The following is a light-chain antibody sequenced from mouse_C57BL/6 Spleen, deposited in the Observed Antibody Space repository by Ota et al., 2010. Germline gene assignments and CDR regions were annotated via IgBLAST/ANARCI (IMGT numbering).Light chain of an antibody. CDR3: MQSMEDPYT. CDR1: KVSVLLVQV. V-gene: IGKV3-9*01. J-gene: IGKJ2*01. Sequence: IVPDPKLLHASLAVSLGQRAPYPAKPAKVSVLLVQVNALVPTETRTATKLLIYHASNLESGVPARFSGSGSESDFTLTIDPVEEDDAAMYYCMQSMEDPYTFGGGDQAGNKT. CDR2: HAS.